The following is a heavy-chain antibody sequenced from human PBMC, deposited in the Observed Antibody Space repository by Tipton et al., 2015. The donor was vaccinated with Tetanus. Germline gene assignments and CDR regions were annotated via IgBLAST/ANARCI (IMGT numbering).Heavy chain of an antibody. CDR3: ARDQARGARGWNYFDY. V-gene: IGHV4-31*03. Sequence: LVKPTQTLSLTCTVSGGSISSGGYYWSWIRQHPGKGLEWIGDIYNSGSTYYNPSLKSRVTILADTTKNQFSLKLKSVTAADTAVYYCARDQARGARGWNYFDYWGQGSLVTVSS. D-gene: IGHD1-26*01. J-gene: IGHJ4*02. CDR2: IYNSGST. CDR1: GGSISSGGYY.